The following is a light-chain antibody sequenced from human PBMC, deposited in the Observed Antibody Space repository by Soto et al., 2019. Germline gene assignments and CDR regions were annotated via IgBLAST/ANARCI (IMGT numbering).Light chain of an antibody. CDR1: QSLSSDS. V-gene: IGKV3-20*01. Sequence: ENVLTQFPGTLSLSPGDRATLSCRASQSLSSDSLAWYQQKPGQAPRLLIYGASSRANGIPDRFSGSGSGTDFTLTISRLEPEDFATYYCQQYNTHSGYTFGQGTKLEIK. CDR3: QQYNTHSGYT. J-gene: IGKJ2*01. CDR2: GAS.